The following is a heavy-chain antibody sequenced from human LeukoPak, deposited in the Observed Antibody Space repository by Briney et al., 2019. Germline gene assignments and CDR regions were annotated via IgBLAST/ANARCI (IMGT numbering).Heavy chain of an antibody. V-gene: IGHV3-21*06. CDR2: IDSSGGYM. J-gene: IGHJ5*02. CDR1: GFTFNTYS. CDR3: ARAPQRSYQHNWFDP. Sequence: GGSLRLSCEASGFTFNTYSMNWARQAPGKGLEWVSSIDSSGGYMFYADSVKGRFIISRDNAKDSLYLQMNSLRAEDTAVYYCARAPQRSYQHNWFDPWGQGTLVTVSS. D-gene: IGHD2-21*01.